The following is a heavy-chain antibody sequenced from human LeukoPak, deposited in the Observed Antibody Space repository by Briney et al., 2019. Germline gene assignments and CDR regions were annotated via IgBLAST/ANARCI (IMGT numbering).Heavy chain of an antibody. J-gene: IGHJ4*02. Sequence: SETLSHICTVSGGSISSYYWSWIRQPPGKGLEWIGYIYYSGSTKYNSSLKSRVTISVDTSKNQFSLKLGSVTAADTAVYYCARGACGGNCYLVWGQGTLVSVSS. CDR1: GGSISSYY. CDR2: IYYSGST. CDR3: ARGACGGNCYLV. D-gene: IGHD2-21*02. V-gene: IGHV4-59*01.